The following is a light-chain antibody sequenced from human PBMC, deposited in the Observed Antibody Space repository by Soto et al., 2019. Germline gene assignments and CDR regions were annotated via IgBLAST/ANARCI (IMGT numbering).Light chain of an antibody. Sequence: QSVLTQPPSVPGAPGQRVTISCTGSNSNIGAGYDVHWYQHLPGAAPKLLIYGNNNRPSGVPDRFSGSKSGTSASLAITGLQAEDEADYYCQSYDSNLRGVVFGGGTKLTVL. CDR3: QSYDSNLRGVV. J-gene: IGLJ2*01. V-gene: IGLV1-40*01. CDR1: NSNIGAGYD. CDR2: GNN.